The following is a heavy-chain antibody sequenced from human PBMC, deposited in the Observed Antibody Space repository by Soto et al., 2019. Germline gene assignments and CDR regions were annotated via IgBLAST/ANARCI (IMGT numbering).Heavy chain of an antibody. J-gene: IGHJ4*02. CDR2: TYYRSRWYS. Sequence: SQTLSLTCVISGDSVSSNGAAWNWIRQSPSRDLEWLGRTYYRSRWYSDYAPSVKSRITVNPDTSQNQFSLQLNSVTPEDTAIYYGARAPPGFQGAFDFGGQGTRVTVP. CDR1: GDSVSSNGAA. CDR3: ARAPPGFQGAFDF. V-gene: IGHV6-1*01.